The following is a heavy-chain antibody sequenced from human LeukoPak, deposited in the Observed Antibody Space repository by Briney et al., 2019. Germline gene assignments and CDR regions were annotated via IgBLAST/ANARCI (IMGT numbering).Heavy chain of an antibody. V-gene: IGHV4-34*01. D-gene: IGHD6-6*01. Sequence: SETLSLTCAVYGGSFSGYYWSWIRQPPGKGLEWIGEINHSGSTNYSPSLKSRVTISVDTSKNQFSLKLSSVTAADTAVYYCARGNPARAFDIWGQGTMVTVSS. J-gene: IGHJ3*02. CDR3: ARGNPARAFDI. CDR1: GGSFSGYY. CDR2: INHSGST.